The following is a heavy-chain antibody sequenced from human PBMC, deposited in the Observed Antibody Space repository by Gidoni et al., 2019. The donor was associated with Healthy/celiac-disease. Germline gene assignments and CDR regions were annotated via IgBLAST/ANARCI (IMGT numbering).Heavy chain of an antibody. D-gene: IGHD6-19*01. V-gene: IGHV2-5*02. CDR1: GFSLSTRGVG. CDR3: AHSGVSGWYPMAFDY. CDR2: IYWDDDK. Sequence: QITLKESGPTLVKPTQPLTLTCTFSGFSLSTRGVGVGWIRQPPGKALEWLALIYWDDDKRYSPSLKSRLTITKDTPKNQVVLTMTNMDPVDTATYYCAHSGVSGWYPMAFDYWGQGTLVTVSS. J-gene: IGHJ4*02.